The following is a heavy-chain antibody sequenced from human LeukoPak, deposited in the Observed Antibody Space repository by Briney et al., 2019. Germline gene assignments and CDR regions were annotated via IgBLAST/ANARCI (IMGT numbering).Heavy chain of an antibody. CDR1: GFTVSSNY. CDR3: ARDPSLIGASYFDY. D-gene: IGHD3-10*01. Sequence: GGSLRLSCAASGFTVSSNYMSWVRQAPGKGLEWVSVIYSGGSTYYADSVKGRFTISRDNSKNTLYLQMNSLRAEDTAVYYCARDPSLIGASYFDYWGQGTLVTVSS. V-gene: IGHV3-66*01. CDR2: IYSGGST. J-gene: IGHJ4*02.